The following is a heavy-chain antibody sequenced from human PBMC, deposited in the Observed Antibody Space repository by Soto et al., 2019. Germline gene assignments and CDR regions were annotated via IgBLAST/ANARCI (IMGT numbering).Heavy chain of an antibody. Sequence: EVQLVESGGGLVQPGGSLRLSCGASGFMFSAYWMSWVRQDPGKGLEWVATISGGATDKFYVDSVKGRFTISRDDTKNSLYLQMNSLRDEDTAVYYCVREDWHRFDSWGQGTLVTVSS. CDR3: VREDWHRFDS. CDR2: ISGGATDK. V-gene: IGHV3-7*01. CDR1: GFMFSAYW. J-gene: IGHJ4*02. D-gene: IGHD2-21*01.